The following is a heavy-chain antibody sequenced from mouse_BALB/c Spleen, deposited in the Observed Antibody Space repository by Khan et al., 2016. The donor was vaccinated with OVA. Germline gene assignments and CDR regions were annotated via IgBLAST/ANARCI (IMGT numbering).Heavy chain of an antibody. CDR1: GFSLIDYD. D-gene: IGHD2-10*02. J-gene: IGHJ4*01. CDR2: IWGGGST. CDR3: AKGVWSYYFALDY. Sequence: QVQLQQSGPSLVAPSQSLSITCTVSGFSLIDYDVSWIRQPPGKGLEWLGVIWGGGSTYYNSALKSRLSISKDNPKSQVFLKMNSLQTDDTAMYYCAKGVWSYYFALDYWGQGTSVTVSS. V-gene: IGHV2-6-5*01.